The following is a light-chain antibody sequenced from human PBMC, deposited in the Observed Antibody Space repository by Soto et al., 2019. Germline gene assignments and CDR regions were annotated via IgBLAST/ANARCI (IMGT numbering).Light chain of an antibody. J-gene: IGLJ1*01. Sequence: QSALAQPASVSGSPGQSITISCTGTSDDVGAYNSVSWYQQLPRKAPQVILYKGTQRPSGVSSRFSGSTSGNAASLTISGLQADDEADYFCCSSAPESTYVFGTGTKVTVL. V-gene: IGLV2-23*01. CDR2: KGT. CDR3: CSSAPESTYV. CDR1: SDDVGAYNS.